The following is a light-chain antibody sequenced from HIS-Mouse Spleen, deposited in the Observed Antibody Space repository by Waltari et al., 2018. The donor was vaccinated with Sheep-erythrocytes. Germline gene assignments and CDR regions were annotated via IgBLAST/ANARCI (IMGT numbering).Light chain of an antibody. J-gene: IGKJ1*01. CDR2: KAS. V-gene: IGKV1-5*03. CDR1: QSISSW. CDR3: QQYNSYSWT. Sequence: DIQMTQSPSTLSASVGDRVTITCRASQSISSWLVWYQQKPGKAPKLLIYKASSLESGVPSSFSGSGSGTEFTLTISSLQPDDFATYYCQQYNSYSWTFGQGTKVEIK.